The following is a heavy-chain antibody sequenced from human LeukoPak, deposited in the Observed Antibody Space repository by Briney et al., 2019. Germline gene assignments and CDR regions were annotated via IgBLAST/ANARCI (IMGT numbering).Heavy chain of an antibody. Sequence: TSVKVSCKASGFTFPNSAMQWVRQARGQRLEWIGWIVLGAGNTVYSHKFHDRVTITRDVSTNTAYMELDSLGSEDAAVYYCAAQRGTSLHDFWSTRLFDPWGQGTLVTVSS. V-gene: IGHV1-58*02. D-gene: IGHD3-3*01. CDR1: GFTFPNSA. J-gene: IGHJ5*02. CDR3: AAQRGTSLHDFWSTRLFDP. CDR2: IVLGAGNT.